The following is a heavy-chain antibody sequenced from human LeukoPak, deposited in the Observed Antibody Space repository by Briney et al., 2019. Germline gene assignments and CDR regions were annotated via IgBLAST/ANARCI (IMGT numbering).Heavy chain of an antibody. Sequence: GGSLRLSCAASGFTFSSYAMSWVRQAPGKGLEWVSGISGSGGNTYYADSVKGRFTISRDNSKNTLHLQMNSLRAEDTAVYYCAKVVVVPAAITYYYYYYMDVWGKGTTVTVSS. D-gene: IGHD2-2*01. CDR1: GFTFSSYA. CDR3: AKVVVVPAAITYYYYYYMDV. J-gene: IGHJ6*03. V-gene: IGHV3-23*01. CDR2: ISGSGGNT.